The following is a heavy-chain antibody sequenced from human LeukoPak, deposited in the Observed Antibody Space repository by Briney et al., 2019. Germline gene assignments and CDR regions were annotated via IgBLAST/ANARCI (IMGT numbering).Heavy chain of an antibody. CDR2: IFDSGST. J-gene: IGHJ6*03. D-gene: IGHD5-24*01. Sequence: SETLSLTCTVSGGSISSYYWSWIRQPPGKGLEWIGYIFDSGSTNYNPSLKSRVTISVDTSKNQFSLKVSSVTAADTAVYYCARDGKRGFYMDVWGKGTTATVSS. CDR1: GGSISSYY. V-gene: IGHV4-59*01. CDR3: ARDGKRGFYMDV.